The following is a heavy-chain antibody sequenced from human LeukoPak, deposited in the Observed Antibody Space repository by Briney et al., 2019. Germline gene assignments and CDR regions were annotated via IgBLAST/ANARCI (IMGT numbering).Heavy chain of an antibody. J-gene: IGHJ4*02. CDR2: ISGSGGST. Sequence: GGSLRLSCAASGFTFSSYAMSWVRQAPGKGLEWVSAISGSGGSTYYADSVKGRFTISRDNSKNTLHLQMNSLRAEDTAVYYCASSDTAMVPGYFDYWGQGTLVTVSS. CDR3: ASSDTAMVPGYFDY. V-gene: IGHV3-23*01. CDR1: GFTFSSYA. D-gene: IGHD5-18*01.